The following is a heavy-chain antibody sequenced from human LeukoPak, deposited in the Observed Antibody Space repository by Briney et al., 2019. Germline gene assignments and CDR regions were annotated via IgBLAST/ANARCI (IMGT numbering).Heavy chain of an antibody. CDR1: GFTFSSYG. CDR3: AKDLRIVGATEDKVDY. J-gene: IGHJ4*02. D-gene: IGHD1-26*01. CDR2: ISGSGGST. V-gene: IGHV3-23*01. Sequence: GGSLRLSCAASGFTFSSYGMSWVRQAPGKGLEWVSAISGSGGSTYYADSVKGRFTISRDNSKNTLYLQMNSLRAEDTAVYYCAKDLRIVGATEDKVDYWGQGTLVTVSS.